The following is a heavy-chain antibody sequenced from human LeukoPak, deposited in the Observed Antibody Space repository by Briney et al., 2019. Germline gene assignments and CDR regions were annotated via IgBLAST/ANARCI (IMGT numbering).Heavy chain of an antibody. Sequence: GGSLRLSCAASGFTFSGSAVHWVRASSGEGLGWVGLIDKKDNLYATAYAESVKGRFTISRDNAKDTAFLHMDSLKAEDTALYYCTRDRGTYNWFDPWGQGTLVTVSS. J-gene: IGHJ5*02. CDR2: IDKKDNLYAT. CDR1: GFTFSGSA. CDR3: TRDRGTYNWFDP. V-gene: IGHV3-73*01. D-gene: IGHD2-15*01.